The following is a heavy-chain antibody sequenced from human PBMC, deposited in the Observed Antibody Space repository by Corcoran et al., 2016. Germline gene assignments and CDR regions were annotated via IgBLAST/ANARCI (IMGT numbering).Heavy chain of an antibody. J-gene: IGHJ6*02. CDR2: IYYSGST. Sequence: QVQLQESGPGLVKPSETLSPTCTVSGGSVSSGSYYWSWIRQPPGKGLEWIGYIYYSGSTNYNPSLKSRVTISVDTSKNQFSLKLSSVTAADTAVYYCARDKPGEYYYYGMDVWGQGTTVTVSS. D-gene: IGHD7-27*01. CDR3: ARDKPGEYYYYGMDV. CDR1: GGSVSSGSYY. V-gene: IGHV4-61*01.